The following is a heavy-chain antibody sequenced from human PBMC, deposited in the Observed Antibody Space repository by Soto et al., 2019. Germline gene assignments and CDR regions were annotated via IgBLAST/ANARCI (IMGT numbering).Heavy chain of an antibody. V-gene: IGHV1-46*01. J-gene: IGHJ6*02. D-gene: IGHD1-1*01. Sequence: QVQLVQSGAEVKKPGASVKISCKASGYTFTTYYLHWVRQAPGQGLEWMGIINPDTGSTSSAQNFRGRVSVTRHPSTSTVYMELYSLSSEDTAVYYCARDPNCSLTFHYYGMDVWGQGTTVTVSS. CDR2: INPDTGST. CDR3: ARDPNCSLTFHYYGMDV. CDR1: GYTFTTYY.